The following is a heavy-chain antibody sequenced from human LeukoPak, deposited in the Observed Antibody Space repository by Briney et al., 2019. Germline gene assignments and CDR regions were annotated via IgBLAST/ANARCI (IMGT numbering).Heavy chain of an antibody. J-gene: IGHJ4*02. CDR3: VGKTDSGWYFDY. Sequence: GGSLRLSCVASGFTFNSYWIHWVRQAPGKGLVWLSRINSDGSSTIYADSVKGRFTISRDNAKNTVYLQMNSLRAEDTAVYHCVGKTDSGWYFDYWGQGTLVTVSS. D-gene: IGHD6-19*01. V-gene: IGHV3-74*01. CDR1: GFTFNSYW. CDR2: INSDGSST.